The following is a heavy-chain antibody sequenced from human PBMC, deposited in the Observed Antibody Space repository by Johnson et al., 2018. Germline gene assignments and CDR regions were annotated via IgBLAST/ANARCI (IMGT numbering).Heavy chain of an antibody. CDR3: TRVPRGYYGSGSYNDY. Sequence: EVQLVETGGGLVKPGQSLRLSCSASGFPFGDYSMSWFRQAPGMGQEWVGFIRSKASGGTTEYAPPVKGRFTISRDDSKSIAYPQKNSLITQDPAVYYCTRVPRGYYGSGSYNDYWGQGTLITVAS. V-gene: IGHV3-49*05. D-gene: IGHD3-10*01. J-gene: IGHJ4*02. CDR1: GFPFGDYS. CDR2: IRSKASGGTT.